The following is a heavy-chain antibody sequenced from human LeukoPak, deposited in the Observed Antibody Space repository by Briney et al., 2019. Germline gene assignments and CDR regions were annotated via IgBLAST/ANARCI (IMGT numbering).Heavy chain of an antibody. CDR1: GGTFSSYA. V-gene: IGHV1-69*13. D-gene: IGHD6-13*01. Sequence: GASVKVSCKAPGGTFSSYAISWVRQAPGQGLEWMGGIIPIFGTANYAQKFQGRVTITADESTSTAYMELSSLRSEDTAVYYCARGIAAAGTGYFQHWGQGTLVTVSS. CDR3: ARGIAAAGTGYFQH. J-gene: IGHJ1*01. CDR2: IIPIFGTA.